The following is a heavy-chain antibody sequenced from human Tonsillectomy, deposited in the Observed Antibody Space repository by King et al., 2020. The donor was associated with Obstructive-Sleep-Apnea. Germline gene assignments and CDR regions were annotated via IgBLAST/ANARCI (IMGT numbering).Heavy chain of an antibody. CDR3: ARGSFGEFSYIDF. D-gene: IGHD3-10*01. CDR1: GFPFSSYT. J-gene: IGHJ4*02. Sequence: VQLVESGGGLVTPGESLRLSCAASGFPFSSYTMNWVRHAPGRGLEWGSAISSSSSYIYYADSMKGRFTNSRDNAKNSLYLQMNSLRAEDTAVYYCARGSFGEFSYIDFWGQGTLVTVSS. CDR2: ISSSSSYI. V-gene: IGHV3-21*01.